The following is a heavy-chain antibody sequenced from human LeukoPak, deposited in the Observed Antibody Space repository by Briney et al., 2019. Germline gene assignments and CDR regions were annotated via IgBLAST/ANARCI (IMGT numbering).Heavy chain of an antibody. CDR2: ISGGGDNT. J-gene: IGHJ4*02. Sequence: PGGSLRLSCAASGFTFSSYAMSWVRQAPGKGLEWVSAISGGGDNTYYADSVKGRFTISRDNSKNTLYLQMNSLRAEDTAVYYCAGFRELKPFDYWGQGIPVTVSS. D-gene: IGHD3-10*01. V-gene: IGHV3-23*01. CDR1: GFTFSSYA. CDR3: AGFRELKPFDY.